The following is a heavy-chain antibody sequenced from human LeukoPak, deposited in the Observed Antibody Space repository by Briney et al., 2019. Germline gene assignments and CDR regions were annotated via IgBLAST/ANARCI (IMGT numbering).Heavy chain of an antibody. CDR2: ISGSGGST. Sequence: GGSLRLSCAASGFTFSSYAMSWVRQAPGKGLEWVSAISGSGGSTYYADSVKGRFTISRDNSKNTLYLQMNSLRAEDTAVYYCAKDLRSKPYYYGSGSYYGPDYWGQGTLVTVSS. D-gene: IGHD3-10*01. V-gene: IGHV3-23*01. CDR1: GFTFSSYA. CDR3: AKDLRSKPYYYGSGSYYGPDY. J-gene: IGHJ4*02.